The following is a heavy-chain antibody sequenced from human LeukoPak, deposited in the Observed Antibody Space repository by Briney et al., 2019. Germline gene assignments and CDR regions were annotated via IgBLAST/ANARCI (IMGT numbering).Heavy chain of an antibody. CDR2: IYYSGST. CDR1: GGSISGSSYY. D-gene: IGHD3-22*01. CDR3: ASYYYDSSAVDAFHI. V-gene: IGHV4-39*07. J-gene: IGHJ3*02. Sequence: SETLSLTCTVSGGSISGSSYYWGWIRQPPGKGLEWIGSIYYSGSTYYNPSLKSRVTISVDTSKNQFSLKLSSVTAADTAVYYCASYYYDSSAVDAFHIWGQGTMVTVSS.